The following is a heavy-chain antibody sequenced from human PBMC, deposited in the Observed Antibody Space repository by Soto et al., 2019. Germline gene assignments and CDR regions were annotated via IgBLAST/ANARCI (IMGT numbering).Heavy chain of an antibody. V-gene: IGHV3-66*01. CDR1: GFTVSSNY. J-gene: IGHJ4*02. CDR3: VRSTEKGE. Sequence: EVQLVESGGGLVQPGGSLRLSCAASGFTVSSNYMSWVRQAPGKGLEWVSVMYSGGSTYNADSVKGRFTSSRGNSENTLYLQMNSLRVEDTAVYYCVRSTEKGEWGQGTLVTVSS. CDR2: MYSGGST.